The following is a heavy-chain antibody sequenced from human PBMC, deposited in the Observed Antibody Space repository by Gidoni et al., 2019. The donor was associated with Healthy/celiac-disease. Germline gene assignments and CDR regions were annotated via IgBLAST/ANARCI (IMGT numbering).Heavy chain of an antibody. D-gene: IGHD1-26*01. Sequence: EVQLLESGGGLVQPGGSLRLSCAASGFTFSSYAMSWVRQASGKGLEWVSAISGSGGSTYYADSVKGSFIISRDNSKNTLYLQMNSLRAEDTAVYYCAKVVGATKIQGAFDIWGQGTMVTVSS. CDR1: GFTFSSYA. CDR3: AKVVGATKIQGAFDI. V-gene: IGHV3-23*01. J-gene: IGHJ3*02. CDR2: ISGSGGST.